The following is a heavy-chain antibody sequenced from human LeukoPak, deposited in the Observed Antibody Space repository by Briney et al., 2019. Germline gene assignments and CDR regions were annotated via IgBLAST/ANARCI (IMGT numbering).Heavy chain of an antibody. V-gene: IGHV4-39*07. Sequence: SDTLSLTCTVSGGSISSGSYYWGSIRQPPGKGLEWIGSIYYSGSTNYNPSLKSRVTISVDKSKNQFSLKLSSVTAADTAVYYCALWTYYYGSGSLWEARFRRWGQGTLVTVSS. CDR1: GGSISSGSYY. J-gene: IGHJ4*02. CDR3: ALWTYYYGSGSLWEARFRR. CDR2: IYYSGST. D-gene: IGHD3-10*01.